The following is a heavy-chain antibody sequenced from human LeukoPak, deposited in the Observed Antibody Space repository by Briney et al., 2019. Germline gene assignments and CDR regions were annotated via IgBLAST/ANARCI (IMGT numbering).Heavy chain of an antibody. CDR2: ISYDGSNK. CDR1: GFTFSSYG. V-gene: IGHV3-30*18. CDR3: AKFGYSGSYYYYYMDV. D-gene: IGHD1-26*01. J-gene: IGHJ6*03. Sequence: PGGSLRLSCAASGFTFSSYGMHWVRQAPGKGLEWVAVISYDGSNKYYADSVKGRFTISRDNSKNTLYLQMNSLRAEDTAVYYCAKFGYSGSYYYYYMDVWGKGTTVTVSS.